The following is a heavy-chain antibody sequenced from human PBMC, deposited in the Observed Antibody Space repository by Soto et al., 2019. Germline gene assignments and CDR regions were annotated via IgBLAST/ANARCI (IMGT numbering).Heavy chain of an antibody. D-gene: IGHD3-10*01. J-gene: IGHJ4*02. V-gene: IGHV1-3*01. CDR1: GYSFANYT. CDR2: LNPDTAST. Sequence: QVQLVQSGAEVKKPGASVTVSCKASGYSFANYTIHWVRQAPGQGLEWMGWLNPDTASTKFSPKFQGRVIITRDKSATTAFMQLTSLTSEDTALYFCARSGGYYGAGAYYRGYFDHRCLGTLVAVSS. CDR3: ARSGGYYGAGAYYRGYFDH.